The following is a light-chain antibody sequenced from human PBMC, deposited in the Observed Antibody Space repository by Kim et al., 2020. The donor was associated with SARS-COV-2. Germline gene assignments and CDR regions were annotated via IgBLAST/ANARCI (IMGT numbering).Light chain of an antibody. V-gene: IGKV1-5*01. Sequence: DIQMTQSPSTLSASVGDRVTITCRASQSISSWLAWYQQKPGKAPKLLIYVVSILESGVPSRFSGSVSGTEITLTISSLQPDDFATYNCQRYNGYPYTFGLWIMLEI. CDR3: QRYNGYPYT. J-gene: IGKJ2*01. CDR1: QSISSW. CDR2: VVS.